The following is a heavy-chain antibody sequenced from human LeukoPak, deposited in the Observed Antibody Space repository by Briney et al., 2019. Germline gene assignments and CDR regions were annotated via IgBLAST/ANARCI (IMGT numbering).Heavy chain of an antibody. J-gene: IGHJ5*02. V-gene: IGHV4-59*06. CDR2: IYYSGNT. CDR1: GGSISSYY. CDR3: ARRKARAWFDP. Sequence: SETLSLTCTVSGGSISSYYWSWIRQPPGKGVEWIAYIYYSGNTYYNPSLKSRVTISVDTSENHVSLKLSSVTAADTAVYYCARRKARAWFDPWGQGTLVTVSS.